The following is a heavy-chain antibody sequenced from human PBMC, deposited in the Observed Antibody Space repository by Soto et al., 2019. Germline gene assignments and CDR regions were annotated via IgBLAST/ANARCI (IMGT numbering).Heavy chain of an antibody. D-gene: IGHD5-12*01. CDR3: ARIATPYSSFAP. V-gene: IGHV5-51*01. J-gene: IGHJ5*02. Sequence: PGESLNISCTGSGYSFTNYWIGWVRQMPGKGLEWMGIIYPGDSDTRYSPSFQGQVTISADKSISTAYLQWGSLKASDTAMYYCARIATPYSSFAPWGRGTLVTGSS. CDR2: IYPGDSDT. CDR1: GYSFTNYW.